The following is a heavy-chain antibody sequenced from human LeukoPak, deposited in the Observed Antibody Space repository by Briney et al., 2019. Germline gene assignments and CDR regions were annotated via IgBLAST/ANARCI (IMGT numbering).Heavy chain of an antibody. D-gene: IGHD6-19*01. Sequence: ASVKVSCKASGYTLTSYAMHWVRQAPGQRLEWMGWINAGNGNTKYSQKFQGRVTITRDTSASTAYMELSSLRSEDTAVYYCARDPSIAVAGTLDYWGQGTLVTVSS. CDR2: INAGNGNT. J-gene: IGHJ4*02. CDR1: GYTLTSYA. CDR3: ARDPSIAVAGTLDY. V-gene: IGHV1-3*01.